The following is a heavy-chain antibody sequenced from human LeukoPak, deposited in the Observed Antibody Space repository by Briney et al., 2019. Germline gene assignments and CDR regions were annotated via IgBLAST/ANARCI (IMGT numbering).Heavy chain of an antibody. J-gene: IGHJ4*02. Sequence: GGSLRLSCAASGFTFSTYAMTWVRQAPGQGLEWVSSISGSGSSTYYADSVKGRFTISRDNSKNSLYLQMNSLRAEDTAVYYCAKFVVREGALDYWGQGTLVTVSS. D-gene: IGHD3-10*01. CDR2: ISGSGSST. CDR1: GFTFSTYA. CDR3: AKFVVREGALDY. V-gene: IGHV3-23*01.